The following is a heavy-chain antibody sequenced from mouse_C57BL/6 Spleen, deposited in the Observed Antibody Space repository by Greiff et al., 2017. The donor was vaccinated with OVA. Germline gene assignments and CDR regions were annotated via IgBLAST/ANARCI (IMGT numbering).Heavy chain of an antibody. J-gene: IGHJ4*01. CDR2: IYPGDGDT. CDR1: GYAFSSSW. CDR3: AGYGSRNYYAMDY. D-gene: IGHD1-1*01. V-gene: IGHV1-82*01. Sequence: VQRVESGPELVKPGASVKISCKASGYAFSSSWMNWVKQRPGKGLEWIGRIYPGDGDTNYNGKFKGKATLTADKSSSTAYMQLSSLTSEDSAVYFCAGYGSRNYYAMDYWGQGTSVTVSS.